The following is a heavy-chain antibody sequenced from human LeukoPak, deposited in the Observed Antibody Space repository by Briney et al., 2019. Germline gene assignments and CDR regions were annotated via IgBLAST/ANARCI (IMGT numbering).Heavy chain of an antibody. D-gene: IGHD5-18*01. CDR1: GFTFSAYW. Sequence: GGSLRLSCAASGFTFSAYWMSWVRQAPGKGLEWVANIKQDGSEKYYVDSVKGRFTISRDNAKNSLYLQMDSLRAEDTAVYYCARDPGYMYGNYWGQGTLVTVSS. CDR2: IKQDGSEK. V-gene: IGHV3-7*01. CDR3: ARDPGYMYGNY. J-gene: IGHJ4*02.